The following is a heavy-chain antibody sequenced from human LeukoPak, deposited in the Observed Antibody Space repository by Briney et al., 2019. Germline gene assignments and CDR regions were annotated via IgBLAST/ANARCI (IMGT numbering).Heavy chain of an antibody. V-gene: IGHV4-34*01. Sequence: SETLSLTCAVYGGSFSGYYWSWIRQPPGKGLEWIGEINHSGSTNYNPSLKSRVAMSVDTSKNLLSLKLASVTATDTALYFCARRRGPSLTNTFDIWGQGTMVTVSS. D-gene: IGHD2-2*01. CDR3: ARRRGPSLTNTFDI. CDR2: INHSGST. CDR1: GGSFSGYY. J-gene: IGHJ3*02.